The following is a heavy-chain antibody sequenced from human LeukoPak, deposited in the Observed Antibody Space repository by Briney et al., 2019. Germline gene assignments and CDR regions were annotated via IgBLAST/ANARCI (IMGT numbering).Heavy chain of an antibody. V-gene: IGHV3-13*01. CDR3: ARGNKGTTLLYYYYGMDV. J-gene: IGHJ6*02. CDR1: GFTFSSYD. CDR2: IGTAGDT. Sequence: GGSLRLSCAASGFTFSSYDMHWVRQATGKGLEWVSAIGTAGDTYYPGSVKGRFTISRENAKNSLYLQMNSLRAGDTAVYYCARGNKGTTLLYYYYGMDVWGQGTTVTVSS. D-gene: IGHD1-1*01.